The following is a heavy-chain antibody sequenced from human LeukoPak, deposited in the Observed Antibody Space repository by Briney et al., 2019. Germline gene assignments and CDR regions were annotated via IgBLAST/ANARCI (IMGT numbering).Heavy chain of an antibody. V-gene: IGHV4-59*08. D-gene: IGHD4-17*01. Sequence: SETLSLTCTVSGGSIRTYYWSWFRQPPGKGLEWIGYIYYNGNTNYNPSLESRVTISLDTSKNQFSLRLSSVTAADTAVYYCARVVYYGDYSPFDYWGQGTLVTVSS. CDR1: GGSIRTYY. CDR2: IYYNGNT. J-gene: IGHJ4*02. CDR3: ARVVYYGDYSPFDY.